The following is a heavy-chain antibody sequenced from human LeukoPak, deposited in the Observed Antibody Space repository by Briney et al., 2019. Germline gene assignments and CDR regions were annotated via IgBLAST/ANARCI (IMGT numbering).Heavy chain of an antibody. Sequence: SVKVSCKASGGTFSSYAISWVRQAPRQGLEWMGGIIPIFGTANYAQKFQGRVTITADKSTSTAYMELSSLRSEDTAVYYCARHGGAYSSAPNYFDYWGQGTLVTVSS. D-gene: IGHD6-19*01. CDR2: IIPIFGTA. J-gene: IGHJ4*02. CDR3: ARHGGAYSSAPNYFDY. V-gene: IGHV1-69*06. CDR1: GGTFSSYA.